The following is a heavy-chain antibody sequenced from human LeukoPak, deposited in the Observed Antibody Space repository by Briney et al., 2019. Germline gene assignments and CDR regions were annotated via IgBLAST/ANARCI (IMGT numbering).Heavy chain of an antibody. J-gene: IGHJ6*02. CDR2: ISGDGGST. D-gene: IGHD1-26*01. V-gene: IGHV3-43*02. CDR3: AKDFRGSYRYYYYGMDV. Sequence: GGSLGLSCAASGFTFDDYAMHWVRQAPGKGLEWVSLISGDGGSTYYADSVKGRFTISRDNSKNSLYLQMNSLRTEDTALYYCAKDFRGSYRYYYYGMDVWGQGTTVTVSS. CDR1: GFTFDDYA.